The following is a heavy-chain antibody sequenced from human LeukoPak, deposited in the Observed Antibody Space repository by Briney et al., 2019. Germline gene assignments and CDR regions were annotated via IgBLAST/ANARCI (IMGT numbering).Heavy chain of an antibody. CDR2: INAGNGNT. V-gene: IGHV1-3*01. D-gene: IGHD6-19*01. CDR1: GYTFTSYA. CDR3: ARDPIAVAGYYYYGMDV. J-gene: IGHJ6*02. Sequence: ASVKVSCKASGYTFTSYAMHWVRQAPGQRLEWMGWINAGNGNTKYSQKFQGRVTMTRDTSTSTVYMELSSLRSEDTAVYYCARDPIAVAGYYYYGMDVWGQGTTVTVSS.